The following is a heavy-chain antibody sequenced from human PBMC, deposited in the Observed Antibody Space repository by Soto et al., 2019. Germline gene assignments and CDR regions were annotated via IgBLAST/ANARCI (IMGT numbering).Heavy chain of an antibody. J-gene: IGHJ4*02. V-gene: IGHV3-11*06. CDR2: ISSNSAYI. CDR3: ARESEDLTSNFDY. CDR1: GFTFSDYY. Sequence: PGGSLRLSCAASGFTFSDYYMSWIRQAPGKGLQWVSSISSNSAYIYYADSMKGRFTISRDNAKNSLYLEMNSLRAEDTAVYYCARESEDLTSNFDYWGQGTLVTVSS.